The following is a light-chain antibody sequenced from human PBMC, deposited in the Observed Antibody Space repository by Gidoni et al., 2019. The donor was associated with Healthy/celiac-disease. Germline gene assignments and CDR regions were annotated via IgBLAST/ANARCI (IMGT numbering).Light chain of an antibody. V-gene: IGKV3-20*01. CDR3: QQYGRSPRT. J-gene: IGKJ2*02. CDR1: QSVSSSY. CDR2: GAS. Sequence: EIVLTQSPGTLSFSPGERATLSCRASQSVSSSYLAWYQQKPGQAPRLLIDGASSRATGIPDRFSGSGSGTDFTITISRLEPEDFAVYYCQQYGRSPRTFGQGTKLEIK.